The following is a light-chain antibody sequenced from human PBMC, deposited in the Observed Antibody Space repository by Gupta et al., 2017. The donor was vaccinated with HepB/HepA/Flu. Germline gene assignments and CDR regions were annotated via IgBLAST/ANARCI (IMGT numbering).Light chain of an antibody. Sequence: SSVLTQAPSVSVAPGPTATITCRGNNIGNKAVHWYQQKPGQAPALVVRDDRDRHSGIPARFSGSNYGTTATLIIRRVEGEDEADYYCQVSDGADDQPVLGGGTRLTVL. CDR3: QVSDGADDQPV. V-gene: IGLV3-21*02. J-gene: IGLJ2*01. CDR1: NIGNKA. CDR2: DDR.